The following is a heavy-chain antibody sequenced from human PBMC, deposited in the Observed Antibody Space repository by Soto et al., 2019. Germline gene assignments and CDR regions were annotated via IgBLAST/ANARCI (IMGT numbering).Heavy chain of an antibody. CDR2: IYTSGST. CDR1: GGSISSYY. CDR3: ARDQRDILAGVNWFDP. D-gene: IGHD3-9*01. V-gene: IGHV4-4*07. Sequence: QVQLQESGPGLVKPSETLSLTCTVSGGSISSYYWSWIRQPAGKGLEWIGRIYTSGSTNYNPSPTSRVTMSVDTSKNQFSLKLSSVTAADTAVYYCARDQRDILAGVNWFDPWGQGTLVTVSS. J-gene: IGHJ5*02.